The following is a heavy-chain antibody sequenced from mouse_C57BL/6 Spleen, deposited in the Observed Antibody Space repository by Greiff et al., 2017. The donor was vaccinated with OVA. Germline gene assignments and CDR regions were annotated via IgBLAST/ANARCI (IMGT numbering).Heavy chain of an antibody. J-gene: IGHJ2*01. Sequence: QVQLKQSGAELVKPGASVKISCKASGYAFSSYWMNWVKQRPGKGLEWIGQIYPGDGDTNYNGKFKGKATLTADKSSSTAYMQLSSLTSEDSAVYFCATSYYDYHYFDYWGQGTTLTVSS. CDR3: ATSYYDYHYFDY. CDR1: GYAFSSYW. V-gene: IGHV1-80*01. D-gene: IGHD2-4*01. CDR2: IYPGDGDT.